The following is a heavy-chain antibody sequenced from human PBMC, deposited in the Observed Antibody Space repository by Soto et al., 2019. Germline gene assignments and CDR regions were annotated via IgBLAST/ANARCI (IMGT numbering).Heavy chain of an antibody. V-gene: IGHV4-59*01. J-gene: IGHJ5*02. CDR1: GGSISSYY. Sequence: SGTLSLTCTVSGGSISSYYWSWIRQPPGKGLEWIGYVYYSGSTNYNPSLKSRVTISVDTSKNQFSLKLSFVTAADTAVYYCARLRLNWFDPWGQGTLVTVSS. CDR3: ARLRLNWFDP. CDR2: VYYSGST.